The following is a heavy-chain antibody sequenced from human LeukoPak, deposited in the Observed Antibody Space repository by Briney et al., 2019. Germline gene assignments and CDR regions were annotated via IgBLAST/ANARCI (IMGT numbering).Heavy chain of an antibody. CDR3: AHDTSGYYSPFGY. Sequence: PSETLSLTCAVYGGSFSGYDWSWIRQAPGKGLEWIGEGNHSGSTKYNPSLKSRVTISVDTSKSQFSLNLISVTAADTAVYYCAHDTSGYYSPFGYWGQGTLVTVSS. V-gene: IGHV4-34*01. CDR1: GGSFSGYD. CDR2: GNHSGST. J-gene: IGHJ4*02. D-gene: IGHD3-22*01.